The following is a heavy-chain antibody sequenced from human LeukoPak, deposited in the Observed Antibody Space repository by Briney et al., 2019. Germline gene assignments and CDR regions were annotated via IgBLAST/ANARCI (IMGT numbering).Heavy chain of an antibody. Sequence: AAVKVSCKDCGYSITSYGISWVRQAPPQGLEGMVWISAYNGNQNYAHQLQGSVTTTTATSTSTAYIEQRSLGSDDTAVYCCARDENCSDGSCYTEWFDPWGQGTLVTVSS. V-gene: IGHV1-18*01. J-gene: IGHJ5*02. D-gene: IGHD2-15*01. CDR2: ISAYNGNQ. CDR1: GYSITSYG. CDR3: ARDENCSDGSCYTEWFDP.